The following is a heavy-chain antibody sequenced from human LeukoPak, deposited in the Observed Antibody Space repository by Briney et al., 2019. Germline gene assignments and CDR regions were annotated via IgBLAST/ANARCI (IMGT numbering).Heavy chain of an antibody. J-gene: IGHJ4*02. CDR1: GFTLSSYA. CDR2: ISDSGNT. CDR3: ARDIGGDYGRDY. Sequence: PGGSLRLSCAASGFTLSSYAMSWVRQAPGKGLEWVSAISDSGNTYHADSVKGRFTISRDNSKNTLYLQMNSLRAEDTAVYYCARDIGGDYGRDYWGQGTLVTVSS. V-gene: IGHV3-23*01. D-gene: IGHD4-17*01.